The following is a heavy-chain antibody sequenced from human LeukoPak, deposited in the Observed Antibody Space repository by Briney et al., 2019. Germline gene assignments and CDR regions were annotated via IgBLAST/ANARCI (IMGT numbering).Heavy chain of an antibody. CDR2: IIPIFGTA. CDR1: GYTFTSYY. V-gene: IGHV1-69*13. J-gene: IGHJ5*02. Sequence: SVKVSCKASGYTFTSYYMHWVRQAPGQGLEWMGGIIPIFGTANYAQKFQGRVTITADESTSTAYMELSSLRSEDTAVYYCARGEYSSGWPSTYNWFDPWGQGTLVTVSS. D-gene: IGHD6-19*01. CDR3: ARGEYSSGWPSTYNWFDP.